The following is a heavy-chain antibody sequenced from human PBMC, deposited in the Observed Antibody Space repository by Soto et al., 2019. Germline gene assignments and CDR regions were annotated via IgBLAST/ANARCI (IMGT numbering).Heavy chain of an antibody. J-gene: IGHJ4*02. CDR2: ISYDGSNT. V-gene: IGHV3-30*18. CDR1: GFIFSSYA. Sequence: PGGSLRLSCTASGFIFSSYAMHWVRRAPGKGLEWVAFISYDGSNTYYADSVKGRFTISRENSKNTLYLQMNNLRPEDTAVYYCAKDQSTGEIDYWGQGTLVTVSS. CDR3: AKDQSTGEIDY.